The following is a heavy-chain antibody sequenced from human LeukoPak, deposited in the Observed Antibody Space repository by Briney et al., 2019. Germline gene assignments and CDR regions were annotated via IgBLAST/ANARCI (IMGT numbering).Heavy chain of an antibody. CDR2: ISSSSSTR. J-gene: IGHJ4*02. V-gene: IGHV3-48*01. Sequence: PGGSLRLSCAASGFTFSSYSMKWVRQAPGKGLEWVSYISSSSSTRYYADSVKGRFTISRDNAKNSLYLQMNSLRAEDTAVYYCAKDGSGSYYFKFGDYWGQGTLVTVSS. CDR3: AKDGSGSYYFKFGDY. CDR1: GFTFSSYS. D-gene: IGHD3-10*01.